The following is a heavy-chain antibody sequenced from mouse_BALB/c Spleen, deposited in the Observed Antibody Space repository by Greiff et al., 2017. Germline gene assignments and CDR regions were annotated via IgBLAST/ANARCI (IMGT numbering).Heavy chain of an antibody. D-gene: IGHD2-14*01. J-gene: IGHJ3*01. CDR2: IYPGDGDT. Sequence: QVQLKQSGAELVRPGSSVKISCKASGYAFSSYWMNWVKQRPGQGLEWIGQIYPGDGDTNYNGKFKGKATLTADKSSSTAYMQLSSLTSEDSAVYFCAREKGNRYDEPWFAYWGQGTLVTVSA. CDR3: AREKGNRYDEPWFAY. CDR1: GYAFSSYW. V-gene: IGHV1-80*01.